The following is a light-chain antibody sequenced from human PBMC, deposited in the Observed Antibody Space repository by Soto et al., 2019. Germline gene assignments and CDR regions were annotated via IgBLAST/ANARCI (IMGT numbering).Light chain of an antibody. CDR3: PFWTRSNCYV. CDR1: SVDVGGFEY. J-gene: IGLJ1*01. CDR2: DVN. Sequence: SALTRPASVSSSPLDALAIFCTGTSVDVGGFEYVSWYQQHPGKVPKLMIYDVNNRPSGVSNRFSGSKSGNTASLTISGLLAEDETEYVFPFWTRSNCYVVRPVTKVPVL. V-gene: IGLV2-14*03.